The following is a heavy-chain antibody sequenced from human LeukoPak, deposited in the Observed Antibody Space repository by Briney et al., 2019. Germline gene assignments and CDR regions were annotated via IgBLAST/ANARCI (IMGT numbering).Heavy chain of an antibody. J-gene: IGHJ4*02. Sequence: GGSLRLSCAASGFTFSSYEMNWVRQAPGRGLEWVSYISSSGSTMYYADSVKGRFTISRDNAKNSLYLQMNSLRAEDTAVYYCARGTTQSYWGQGTLVTVSS. CDR1: GFTFSSYE. D-gene: IGHD4-17*01. V-gene: IGHV3-48*03. CDR3: ARGTTQSY. CDR2: ISSSGSTM.